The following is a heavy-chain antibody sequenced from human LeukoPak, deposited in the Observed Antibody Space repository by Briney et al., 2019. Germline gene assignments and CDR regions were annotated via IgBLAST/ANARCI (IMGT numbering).Heavy chain of an antibody. V-gene: IGHV3-23*01. CDR1: GFTFTSYA. CDR3: AKDLRSGSNYGSFDY. D-gene: IGHD3-10*01. Sequence: QPGGSLRLSCAASGFTFTSYAMGWVRQAPGKGLEWVSGISAGGGGTYYADSVKGRFTISRDNSKSTLYLQMNSLRAEDTAIYYCAKDLRSGSNYGSFDYWGQGTLVTVSS. CDR2: ISAGGGGT. J-gene: IGHJ4*02.